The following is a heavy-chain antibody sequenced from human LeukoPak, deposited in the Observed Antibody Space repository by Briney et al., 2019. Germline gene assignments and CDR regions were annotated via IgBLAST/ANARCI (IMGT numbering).Heavy chain of an antibody. D-gene: IGHD3-3*01. CDR3: ATERGDDFWSGSRPVDY. CDR2: ISSSSTYI. V-gene: IGHV3-21*01. CDR1: GFTFSSYN. J-gene: IGHJ4*02. Sequence: GGSLRLSCAASGFTFSSYNMNWVRQAPGKGLEWVSFISSSSTYIYFADSVKGRFTISRDNAKNSLYLQMNSLRAEDTAVYYCATERGDDFWSGSRPVDYWGQGTLVTVSS.